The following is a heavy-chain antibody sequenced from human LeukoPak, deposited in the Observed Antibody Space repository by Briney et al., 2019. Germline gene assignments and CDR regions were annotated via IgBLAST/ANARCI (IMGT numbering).Heavy chain of an antibody. J-gene: IGHJ6*03. Sequence: SETLSLTCTVSGGSISSGSYYWSWIRQPAGKGLEWIGRIYTSGSTNYNPSLKSRVTISVDTSKNQFSLKLSSVTAADTALYYCAREGSLRYYMDVWGKGTTVTVSS. V-gene: IGHV4-61*02. CDR2: IYTSGST. CDR3: AREGSLRYYMDV. CDR1: GGSISSGSYY.